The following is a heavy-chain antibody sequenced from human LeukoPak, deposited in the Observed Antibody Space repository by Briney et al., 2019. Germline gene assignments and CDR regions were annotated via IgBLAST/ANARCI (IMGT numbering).Heavy chain of an antibody. Sequence: KASETLSLTCTVSGGSISSYHWTWIRQPAGKGLECIGRIYNSGSTNYNPSLKSRVTISVDTSKSQFSLKLTSVTAVDTAVYYCARRRYTSGYLDYWGQGTLVTVSS. J-gene: IGHJ4*02. D-gene: IGHD3-22*01. CDR3: ARRRYTSGYLDY. CDR1: GGSISSYH. CDR2: IYNSGST. V-gene: IGHV4-4*07.